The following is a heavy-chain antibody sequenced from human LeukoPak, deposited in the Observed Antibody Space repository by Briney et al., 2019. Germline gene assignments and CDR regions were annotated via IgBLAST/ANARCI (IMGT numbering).Heavy chain of an antibody. Sequence: ASVKVSCKASGYTFTGYYMHWVRQAPGQGLEWMGWINPNSGGTNYAQRFQGRVTMTRDTSISTAYVELSRLRSDDTAVYYCARDGEVSNYDDFDYWGQGTLVTVSS. CDR3: ARDGEVSNYDDFDY. CDR2: INPNSGGT. V-gene: IGHV1-2*02. CDR1: GYTFTGYY. D-gene: IGHD4-11*01. J-gene: IGHJ4*02.